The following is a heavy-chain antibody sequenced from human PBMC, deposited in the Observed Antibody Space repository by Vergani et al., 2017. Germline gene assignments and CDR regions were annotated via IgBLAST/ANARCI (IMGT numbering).Heavy chain of an antibody. V-gene: IGHV4-34*01. CDR3: ARGPTSSWYGSAKGYNGFDP. Sequence: QVQLQQWGAGLLKPSETLSLTCAVYGGSFSGYYWSWIRQPPGKGLEWIGEINHSGITNYNPSLKSRVTISVDTSKNQFSLKLSSLTAANTAVYYCARGPTSSWYGSAKGYNGFDPWGQGTLVTVSS. D-gene: IGHD6-19*01. CDR2: INHSGIT. J-gene: IGHJ5*02. CDR1: GGSFSGYY.